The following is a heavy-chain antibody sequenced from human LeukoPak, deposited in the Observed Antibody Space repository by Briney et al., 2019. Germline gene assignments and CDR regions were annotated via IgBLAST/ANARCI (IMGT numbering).Heavy chain of an antibody. CDR1: GGSISSGGYY. J-gene: IGHJ6*03. CDR2: IYYSGGT. V-gene: IGHV4-31*03. Sequence: PSQTLSLTCTVSGGSISSGGYYWSWIRQHPGKGLEWIGYIYYSGGTYYNPSLKSRVTISVDTSKNQFSLKLSSVTAADTAVYYCARANSGSSPWGYYYYMDVWGKGTTVTVSS. D-gene: IGHD1-26*01. CDR3: ARANSGSSPWGYYYYMDV.